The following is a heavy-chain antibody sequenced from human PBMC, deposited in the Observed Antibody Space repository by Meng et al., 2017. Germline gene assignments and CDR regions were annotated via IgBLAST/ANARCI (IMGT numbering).Heavy chain of an antibody. D-gene: IGHD2-15*01. CDR1: GGSVSSGSYY. CDR2: IYYSGST. V-gene: IGHV4-61*01. CDR3: ARDCSGGSCYSIGV. J-gene: IGHJ4*02. Sequence: QVHLQASGPGLVGPSETLSSTCTVSGGSVSSGSYYWSWIRQPPGKGLEWIGYIYYSGSTNYNPSLKSRVTISVDTSKNQFSLKLSSVTAADTAVYYCARDCSGGSCYSIGVWGQGTLVTVFS.